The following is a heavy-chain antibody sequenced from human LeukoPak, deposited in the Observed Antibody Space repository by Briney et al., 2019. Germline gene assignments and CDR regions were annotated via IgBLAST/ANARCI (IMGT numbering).Heavy chain of an antibody. V-gene: IGHV1-18*01. CDR3: ARMYRSTPVFDD. CDR1: GYTFTSYG. CDR2: ISAYNGNT. J-gene: IGHJ4*02. Sequence: RASVKLSCKSSGYTFTSYGISWVRQAPGQGLEWMGWISAYNGNTNYAQKLQGRVTMTTHTSTSTAYMELRSLRSDDTAVYYCARMYRSTPVFDDWGEGTLVTVS. D-gene: IGHD6-13*01.